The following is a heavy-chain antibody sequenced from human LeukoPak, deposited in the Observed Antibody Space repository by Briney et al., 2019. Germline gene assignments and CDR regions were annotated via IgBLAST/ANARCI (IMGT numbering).Heavy chain of an antibody. D-gene: IGHD6-19*01. CDR2: INHSGST. Sequence: PSETLSLXCAVYGGSFSGYCWSWIRLPPGKGLESIGEINHSGSTNYNPSLKSRVTISVDTSKNQFSLKLSSVTAADTAVYYCARAWPVNIAVAVTSFDYWGQGTLVTVSS. J-gene: IGHJ4*02. CDR1: GGSFSGYC. CDR3: ARAWPVNIAVAVTSFDY. V-gene: IGHV4-34*01.